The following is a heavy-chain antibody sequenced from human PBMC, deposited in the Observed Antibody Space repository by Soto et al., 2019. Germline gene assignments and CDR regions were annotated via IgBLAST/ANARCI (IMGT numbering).Heavy chain of an antibody. Sequence: VVSLRLSNTASEFNCRNYAMHWVRKAPGKGLQWLAVISYDGNNKYYADSVEGRFTISRDNSKNTVYLQMNSLRLEDTAVYYCARGPSYSDSYFDHWGQGTLVTVSP. CDR1: EFNCRNYA. V-gene: IGHV3-30*03. CDR2: ISYDGNNK. J-gene: IGHJ4*02. D-gene: IGHD4-17*01. CDR3: ARGPSYSDSYFDH.